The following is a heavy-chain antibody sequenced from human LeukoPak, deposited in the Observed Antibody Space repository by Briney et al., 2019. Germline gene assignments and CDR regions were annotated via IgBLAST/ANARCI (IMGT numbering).Heavy chain of an antibody. V-gene: IGHV3-48*02. CDR2: ISSSSSTI. J-gene: IGHJ4*02. Sequence: GGSLRLPCAASGFTFSSYSMNWVRQAPGKGLEWVSYISSSSSTIYYADSVKGRFTISRDNAKNSLYLQMNSLRDEDTAVYYCASDTQYYDFWSGYKGGYFDYWGQGTLVTVSS. D-gene: IGHD3-3*01. CDR3: ASDTQYYDFWSGYKGGYFDY. CDR1: GFTFSSYS.